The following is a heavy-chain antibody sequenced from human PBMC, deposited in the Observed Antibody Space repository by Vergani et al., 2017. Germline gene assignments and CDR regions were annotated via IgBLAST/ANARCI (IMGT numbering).Heavy chain of an antibody. CDR2: IYYSGST. J-gene: IGHJ6*03. CDR3: ARGLRGVEYQLLDHYYYMDV. Sequence: QVQLQESGPGLVKPSETLSLTCTVSGGSISSYYWSWIRQPPGKGLEWIGYIYYSGSTNYNPSLKSRVTISVDTSKNQFSLKLSSVTAADTAVYYCARGLRGVEYQLLDHYYYMDVWGKGTTVTVSS. CDR1: GGSISSYY. V-gene: IGHV4-59*01. D-gene: IGHD2-2*02.